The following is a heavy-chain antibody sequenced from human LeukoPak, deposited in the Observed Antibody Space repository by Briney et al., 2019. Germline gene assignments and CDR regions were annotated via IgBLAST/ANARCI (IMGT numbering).Heavy chain of an antibody. D-gene: IGHD3-10*01. J-gene: IGHJ4*02. V-gene: IGHV4-34*01. Sequence: SSETLSLTCAVYGGSLRGYYWSWVRQPPGKGLEWIGEISHSGSTNYNPSLKSRVTISLDTSKNQFLLKLSSVTAADTAVYYCARGVYYGSGSYNWGQGTLVTVSS. CDR3: ARGVYYGSGSYN. CDR1: GGSLRGYY. CDR2: ISHSGST.